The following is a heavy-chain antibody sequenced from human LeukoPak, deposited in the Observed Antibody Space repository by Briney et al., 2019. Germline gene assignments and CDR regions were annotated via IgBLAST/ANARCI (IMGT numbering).Heavy chain of an antibody. D-gene: IGHD2-15*01. CDR1: GGSISSYY. J-gene: IGHJ3*02. V-gene: IGHV4-4*07. Sequence: SETLSLTCVVSGGSISSYYWSWIRQPAGKGLEWIGRIYTSGTTNYNPSLKSRVTMSVDTSRNQFSLKLTSVTAADTAVYYCARPSPRHGGFDIWGQGTMVTVSS. CDR3: ARPSPRHGGFDI. CDR2: IYTSGTT.